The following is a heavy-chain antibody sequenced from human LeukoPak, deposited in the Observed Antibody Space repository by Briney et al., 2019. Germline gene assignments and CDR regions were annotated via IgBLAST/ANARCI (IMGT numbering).Heavy chain of an antibody. CDR2: IRSKVYGGTT. Sequence: GSLRLSCTASGFTFGDYAMSWVRQAPGKGLEWVGFIRSKVYGGTTEYAASAKGRFTISRDDSKSIAYLQMNSLKTEDTAVYYCAKFGSSDSMDVWGQGTTVTVSS. CDR1: GFTFGDYA. D-gene: IGHD6-6*01. V-gene: IGHV3-49*04. J-gene: IGHJ6*02. CDR3: AKFGSSDSMDV.